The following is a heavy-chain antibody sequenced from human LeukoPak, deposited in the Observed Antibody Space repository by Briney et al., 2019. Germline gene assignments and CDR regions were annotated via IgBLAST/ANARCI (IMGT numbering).Heavy chain of an antibody. J-gene: IGHJ4*02. CDR3: ATGIFGVVKCFDY. D-gene: IGHD3-3*01. Sequence: ASVKVPCKVSGYTLTDLSMHWVRQAPGKGLEWMGGFDPEDGETIYTQKFQGRVTMTEDTSTDTAYMELSSLRSEDTAVYYCATGIFGVVKCFDYWGQGTLVTVSS. V-gene: IGHV1-24*01. CDR1: GYTLTDLS. CDR2: FDPEDGET.